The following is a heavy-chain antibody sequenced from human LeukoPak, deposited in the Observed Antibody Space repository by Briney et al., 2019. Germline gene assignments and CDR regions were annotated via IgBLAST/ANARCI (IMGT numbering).Heavy chain of an antibody. CDR1: GFTFSSYG. J-gene: IGHJ6*02. CDR3: AKHGDNYYYYGMDV. V-gene: IGHV3-30*18. CDR2: ISYDGSNK. Sequence: PGGSLRLSCAASGFTFSSYGMHWVRQAPGKGLEWVAVISYDGSNKYYADSVKGRFTISRDNSKNTLYLQMNSLRAEDTAVYYCAKHGDNYYYYGMDVWGQGTTVTVSS.